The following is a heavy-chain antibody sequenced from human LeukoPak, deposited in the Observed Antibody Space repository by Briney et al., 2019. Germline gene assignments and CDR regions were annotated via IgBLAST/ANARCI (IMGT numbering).Heavy chain of an antibody. CDR3: ARNGGLRGDAFDI. CDR2: IYYSGST. V-gene: IGHV4-59*08. CDR1: GGSISSYY. J-gene: IGHJ3*02. D-gene: IGHD7-27*01. Sequence: PSETLSLTCTVSGGSISSYYWSWIRQPPGKGLEWIGYIYYSGSTNYNPSLKSRVTISVDTSKNQISLKLSSVTAADTAVYYCARNGGLRGDAFDIWGQGTMVTVSS.